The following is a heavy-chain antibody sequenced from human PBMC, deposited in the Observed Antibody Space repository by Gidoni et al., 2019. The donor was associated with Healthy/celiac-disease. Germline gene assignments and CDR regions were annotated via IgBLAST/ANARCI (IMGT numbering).Heavy chain of an antibody. CDR1: GYSFTRYW. CDR3: ARRRFGELYSWFDP. D-gene: IGHD3-10*01. J-gene: IGHJ5*02. Sequence: EVQLVQSGAEVKKHGEALRISCKGSGYSFTRYWISWVRQLPGKGLEWMGRIVPSDSYTNSRPSFQGHVTISADKSISTASLQWSILKASDPALYYCARRRFGELYSWFDPWGQGTLVTVSS. V-gene: IGHV5-10-1*03. CDR2: IVPSDSYT.